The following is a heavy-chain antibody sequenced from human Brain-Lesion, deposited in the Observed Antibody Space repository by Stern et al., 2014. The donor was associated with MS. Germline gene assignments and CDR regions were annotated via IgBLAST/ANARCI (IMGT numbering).Heavy chain of an antibody. V-gene: IGHV1-24*01. Sequence: VQLVESGAEGKKPGASVKVSCKVSGYTPTELSMNWVRQALRKGLEWMGGFDPEDGETIYAQKFQGRVTMTEDTSTDPAYMELSSLRSEDTAVYYCATLSPGAGGNYYRHFDYWGQGTRVTVSS. CDR3: ATLSPGAGGNYYRHFDY. CDR2: FDPEDGET. CDR1: GYTPTELS. D-gene: IGHD1-26*01. J-gene: IGHJ4*02.